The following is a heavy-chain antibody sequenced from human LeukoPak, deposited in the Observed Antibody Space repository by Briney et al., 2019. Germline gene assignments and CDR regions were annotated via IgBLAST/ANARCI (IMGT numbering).Heavy chain of an antibody. V-gene: IGHV3-23*01. CDR3: AKGGINYFDY. J-gene: IGHJ4*02. CDR2: ISSSGAIT. Sequence: GGSLRLSCAASGLTFSSYAMSWVRQAPGKGLEWVSSISSSGAITYHADSVKGRFTISRDNSKNTLDLQMNSLRAEDTAIYYCAKGGINYFDYWGQGTLVTVPS. CDR1: GLTFSSYA. D-gene: IGHD1-26*01.